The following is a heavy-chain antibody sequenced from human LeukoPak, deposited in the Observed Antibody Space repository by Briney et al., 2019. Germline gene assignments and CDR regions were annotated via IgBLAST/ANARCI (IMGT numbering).Heavy chain of an antibody. CDR3: TRGGSWFDS. CDR1: GCMFVGYH. J-gene: IGHJ5*01. CDR2: VNPNNGDT. Sequence: ASVRVSCKASGCMFVGYHMNWVRQAPGQGLEWMGWVNPNNGDTNYAPKFQGRVILTRDPSISTAYLELTSLKFGDTAVYYCTRGGSWFDSWGQGSLVTVSS. V-gene: IGHV1-2*02. D-gene: IGHD3-16*01.